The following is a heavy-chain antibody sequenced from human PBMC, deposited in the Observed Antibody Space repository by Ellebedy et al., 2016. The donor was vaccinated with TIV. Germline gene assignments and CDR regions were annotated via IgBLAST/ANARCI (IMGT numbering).Heavy chain of an antibody. V-gene: IGHV1-69*13. CDR2: IIPIFGTA. CDR3: ARVRKEWELQYYFDY. D-gene: IGHD1-26*01. CDR1: GGTFSSYA. J-gene: IGHJ4*02. Sequence: SVKVSCXASGGTFSSYAISWVRQAPGQGLEWMGGIIPIFGTANYAQKFQGRVTITADESTSTAYMELSSLRSEDTAVYYCARVRKEWELQYYFDYWGQGTLVTVSS.